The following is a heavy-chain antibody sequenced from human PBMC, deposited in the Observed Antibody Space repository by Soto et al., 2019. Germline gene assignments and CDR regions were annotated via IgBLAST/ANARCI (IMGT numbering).Heavy chain of an antibody. CDR2: IIPIFGTA. V-gene: IGHV1-69*13. J-gene: IGHJ6*02. CDR3: ARGRAPYAFCSPFYYYYGMDV. CDR1: GGTFSSYA. D-gene: IGHD3-3*01. Sequence: SVKVSCKASGGTFSSYAISWVRQAPGQGLEWMGGIIPIFGTANYAQKFQGRVTITADESTSTAYMELSSLRSEDTAVYYCARGRAPYAFCSPFYYYYGMDVWGQGTTVTVS.